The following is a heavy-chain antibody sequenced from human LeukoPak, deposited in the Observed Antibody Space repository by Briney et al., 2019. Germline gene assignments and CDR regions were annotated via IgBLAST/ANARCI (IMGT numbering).Heavy chain of an antibody. CDR1: GGSISSYY. D-gene: IGHD3-10*01. CDR2: INHSGST. Sequence: PSETLSLTCTVSGGSISSYYWSWIRQPPGKGLEWIGEINHSGSTNYNPSLKSRVTISVDTSKNQFSLKLSSVTAADTAVYYCASRVRSPPPSGFVRGARRGPFDYWGQGTLVTVSS. CDR3: ASRVRSPPPSGFVRGARRGPFDY. J-gene: IGHJ4*02. V-gene: IGHV4-34*01.